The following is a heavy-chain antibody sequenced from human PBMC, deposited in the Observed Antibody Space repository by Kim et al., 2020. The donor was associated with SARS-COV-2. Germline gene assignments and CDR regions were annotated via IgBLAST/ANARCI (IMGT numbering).Heavy chain of an antibody. V-gene: IGHV3-7*03. CDR3: ARCAFYAVTTVPRCYYGMDV. CDR2: IKQDGSER. D-gene: IGHD4-17*01. CDR1: GFTFSTYW. Sequence: GGSLRLSCAASGFTFSTYWMTWVRQAPGKGLEWVANIKQDGSERYYVDSVKGRFTISRDNAKNSLYLQMNSLRAEDTAIYYCARCAFYAVTTVPRCYYGMDVWGQGTTVTVSS. J-gene: IGHJ6*02.